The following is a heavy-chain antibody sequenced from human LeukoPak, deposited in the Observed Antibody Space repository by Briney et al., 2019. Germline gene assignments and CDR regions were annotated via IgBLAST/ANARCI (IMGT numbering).Heavy chain of an antibody. J-gene: IGHJ3*02. CDR1: GFNFSSYA. CDR2: ISGSGGST. Sequence: GGSLRLSCAASGFNFSSYAMSWVRQAPGKGLEWVSAISGSGGSTYYADSVKGRFTISRDNSKNTLYLQMNSLRAEDTAVYYCAKDLRGFDAFDIWGQGTMVTVSS. V-gene: IGHV3-23*01. CDR3: AKDLRGFDAFDI.